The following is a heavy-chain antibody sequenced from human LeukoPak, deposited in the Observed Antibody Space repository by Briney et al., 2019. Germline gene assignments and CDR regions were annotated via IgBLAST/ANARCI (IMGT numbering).Heavy chain of an antibody. CDR1: RFTFSNYA. J-gene: IGHJ4*02. V-gene: IGHV3-30*09. D-gene: IGHD3-22*01. CDR2: ISSDGTNK. Sequence: TGGPLRLSCAASRFTFSNYAMHWVRQAPGKGLEWVAIISSDGTNKYYADSVRGRFVISRDNSKNTLSLQMNSLRSEDTAVYYCARDPSSRGYITMVVVLLYYFDYWGQGTLVTVSS. CDR3: ARDPSSRGYITMVVVLLYYFDY.